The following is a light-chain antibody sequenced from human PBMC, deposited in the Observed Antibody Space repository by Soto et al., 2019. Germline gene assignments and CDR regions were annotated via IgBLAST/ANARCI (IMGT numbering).Light chain of an antibody. Sequence: DIVMTQSPATLSVSPGERATLSCRASQTISSNLAWYQQKPGQTPRLLIYGASTRAAGIPAKFSGSGSGTDFTLTITSLQSEDFAVYYCQQRSNWPSLTFGGGAKVDIK. CDR1: QTISSN. V-gene: IGKV3-15*01. CDR2: GAS. J-gene: IGKJ4*01. CDR3: QQRSNWPSLT.